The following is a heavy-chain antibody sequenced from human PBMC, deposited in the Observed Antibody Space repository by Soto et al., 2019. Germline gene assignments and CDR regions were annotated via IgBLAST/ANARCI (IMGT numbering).Heavy chain of an antibody. CDR2: INHSGST. Sequence: PSETLSLTCAVYGGSFSGYYWSWIHQPPGKGLEWIGEINHSGSTNYNPSLKSRVTISVDTSKNQFSLKLSSVTAADTAVYYCARGRSSGYYGSGSYYNPLGWFDPWGQGTLVTVSS. CDR1: GGSFSGYY. CDR3: ARGRSSGYYGSGSYYNPLGWFDP. D-gene: IGHD3-10*01. J-gene: IGHJ5*02. V-gene: IGHV4-34*01.